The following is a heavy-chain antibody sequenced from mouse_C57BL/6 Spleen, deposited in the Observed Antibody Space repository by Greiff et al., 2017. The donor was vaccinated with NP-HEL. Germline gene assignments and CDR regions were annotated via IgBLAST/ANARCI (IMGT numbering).Heavy chain of an antibody. Sequence: QVQLQQPGAELVRPGTSVKLSCKASGYTFTSYWMHWVKQRPGQGLEWIGVIDPSDSYTNYNQKFKGKATLTVDTSSSTAYMQLSSLTSEDSPVYYCAGGGYYGSRAWFAYWGQGTLVTVSA. CDR1: GYTFTSYW. CDR3: AGGGYYGSRAWFAY. J-gene: IGHJ3*01. CDR2: IDPSDSYT. V-gene: IGHV1-59*01. D-gene: IGHD1-1*01.